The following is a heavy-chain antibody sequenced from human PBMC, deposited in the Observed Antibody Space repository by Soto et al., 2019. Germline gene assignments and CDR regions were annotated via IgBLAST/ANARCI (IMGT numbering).Heavy chain of an antibody. CDR3: ARVTGNYYGSGPFDY. CDR2: ISSSSSYI. CDR1: GFSLINYN. Sequence: EVQLVESGGGLVKPGGSLRLSCAASGFSLINYNMNWVRQAPGKGLEWVSSISSSSSYIHYADSVEGRFTISRKNTKNSLYLQMNSLRAEDTAVYYCARVTGNYYGSGPFDYWGPGTLVTVSS. D-gene: IGHD3-10*01. J-gene: IGHJ4*02. V-gene: IGHV3-21*01.